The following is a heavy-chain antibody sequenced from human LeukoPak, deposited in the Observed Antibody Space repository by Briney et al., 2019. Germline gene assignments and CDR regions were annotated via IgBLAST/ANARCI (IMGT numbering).Heavy chain of an antibody. D-gene: IGHD3-10*01. J-gene: IGHJ4*02. CDR1: GFTLSSYS. CDR2: IFSSSSYI. Sequence: RGSLRLSCVPSGFTLSSYSTYWVRHAPGKGLEWGSSIFSSSSYIYYADSMKGRLTISRDNAKNSLYLQMNSLRAEDTAVYYCARDQGGVTIVRGVITNWGQGTLVTVSS. V-gene: IGHV3-21*01. CDR3: ARDQGGVTIVRGVITN.